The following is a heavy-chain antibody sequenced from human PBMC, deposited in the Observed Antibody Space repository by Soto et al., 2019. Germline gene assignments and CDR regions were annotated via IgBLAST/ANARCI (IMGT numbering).Heavy chain of an antibody. V-gene: IGHV4-31*03. D-gene: IGHD3-10*01. Sequence: SETLSLTCTVSGVSISSGGYYWTWIRQHPQKGLEWIGHIYYSGSTYYNPSLKSRVTISVDTSKNQFSLKLSSVTAADTAVYYCARLNSWRYGSGSHYGMDVWGQGTTVTVS. J-gene: IGHJ6*02. CDR1: GVSISSGGYY. CDR2: IYYSGST. CDR3: ARLNSWRYGSGSHYGMDV.